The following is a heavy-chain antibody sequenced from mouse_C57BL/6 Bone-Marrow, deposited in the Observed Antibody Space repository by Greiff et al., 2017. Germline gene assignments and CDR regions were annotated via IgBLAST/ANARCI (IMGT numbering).Heavy chain of an antibody. J-gene: IGHJ1*03. CDR3: ASSPPTTVVAHWYFDV. Sequence: VQLQQPGAELVKPGASVKMSCKASGYTFISYWITWVKPRPGQGLEWIGDIYPGSGSTNYNEKFKSKATLTVDTSSSTAYMQLSSLTSEDSAVYYCASSPPTTVVAHWYFDVWGTGTTVTVSS. V-gene: IGHV1-55*01. CDR1: GYTFISYW. CDR2: IYPGSGST. D-gene: IGHD1-1*01.